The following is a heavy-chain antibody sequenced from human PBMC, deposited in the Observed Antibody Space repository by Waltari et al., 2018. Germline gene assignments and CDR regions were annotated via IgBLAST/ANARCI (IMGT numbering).Heavy chain of an antibody. V-gene: IGHV3-30*02. CDR2: IRYDGSNK. J-gene: IGHJ4*02. D-gene: IGHD6-13*01. Sequence: QVQLVESGGGVVQPGGSLRLSCAASGFTFSNVCVHWVRQAPGKGLEWVAFIRYDGSNKYYADSVKGRFTISRDNSKNTLYLQLNSLRAEDTAVYYCAKDREGVAAAGTDYWGQGTLVTVSS. CDR1: GFTFSNVC. CDR3: AKDREGVAAAGTDY.